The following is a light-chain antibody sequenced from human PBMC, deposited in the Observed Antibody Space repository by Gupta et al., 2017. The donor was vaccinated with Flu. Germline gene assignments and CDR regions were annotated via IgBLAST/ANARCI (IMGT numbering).Light chain of an antibody. CDR3: QQYNNWPRT. CDR1: QSVNSN. Sequence: DIEMTQSPATLSVSPGERATLSCRARQSVNSNLAWYQQKPGQTPRLLIIGASTRATGIPARFSGSGSGTEFTLAISSLQSEDFAVYYCQQYNNWPRTFGQGTKVEIK. J-gene: IGKJ1*01. CDR2: GAS. V-gene: IGKV3-15*01.